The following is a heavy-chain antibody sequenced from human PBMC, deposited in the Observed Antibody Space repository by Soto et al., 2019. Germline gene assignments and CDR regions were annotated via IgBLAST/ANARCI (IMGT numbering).Heavy chain of an antibody. D-gene: IGHD2-21*02. J-gene: IGHJ4*02. V-gene: IGHV1-3*05. CDR1: GYTFTSYA. Sequence: QVQLVQSGAEEKKPGASVKVSCKASGYTFTSYAMRWVRQAPGQRLEWMGWINAGNGNTKYSQKFQGRVTITRDTSASIAYMELSSLRSEDTAVYYCARSIVVVTALDYWGQGTLVTVSS. CDR2: INAGNGNT. CDR3: ARSIVVVTALDY.